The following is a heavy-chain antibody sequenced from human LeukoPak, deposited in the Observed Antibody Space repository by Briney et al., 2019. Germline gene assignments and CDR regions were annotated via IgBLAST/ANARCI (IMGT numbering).Heavy chain of an antibody. CDR1: GFTFSSYW. CDR3: ASLYSSGWTRDY. V-gene: IGHV3-7*01. CDR2: IKQDGSEK. D-gene: IGHD6-19*01. Sequence: GGSLRLSCAASGFTFSSYWMSRVRQAPGKGLEWVANIKQDGSEKYHVDSVKGRFTISRDNAKNPLYLQMNSLRAEDTAVYYCASLYSSGWTRDYWGQGTLVTVSS. J-gene: IGHJ4*02.